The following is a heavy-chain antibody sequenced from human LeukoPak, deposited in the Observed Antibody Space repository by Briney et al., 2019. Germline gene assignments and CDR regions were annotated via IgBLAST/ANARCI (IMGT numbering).Heavy chain of an antibody. J-gene: IGHJ4*02. CDR2: ISLRSYNI. Sequence: GGSLRLSCAASGFTVSSNYMSWVRQAPGKGLEWVSSISLRSYNILYADSVKGRFTISRGSAENSLHLQMNSLRAEDTAVYYCARSLRSNWYNLFDFWGQGTLVTVSS. D-gene: IGHD1/OR15-1a*01. V-gene: IGHV3-21*01. CDR1: GFTVSSNY. CDR3: ARSLRSNWYNLFDF.